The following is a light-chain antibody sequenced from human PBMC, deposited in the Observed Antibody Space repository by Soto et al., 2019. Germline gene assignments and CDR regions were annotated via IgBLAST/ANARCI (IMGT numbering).Light chain of an antibody. J-gene: IGKJ1*01. CDR2: GTS. CDR1: QSVRSN. V-gene: IGKV3-15*01. CDR3: QQYKTWPRT. Sequence: EIVMTQSPATLSVSPGERATLSCRASQSVRSNLAWYQQKRGQAPRLLIYGTSTRATGIPARFSGSGSGTECTLTISSLQSEDFAVYYCQQYKTWPRTFGQGTKVEIK.